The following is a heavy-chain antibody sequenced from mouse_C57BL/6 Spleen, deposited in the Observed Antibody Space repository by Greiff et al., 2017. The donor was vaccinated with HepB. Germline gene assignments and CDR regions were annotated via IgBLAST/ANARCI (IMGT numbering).Heavy chain of an antibody. J-gene: IGHJ3*01. CDR2: ISDGGSYT. CDR1: GFTFSSYA. Sequence: EVQVVESGGGLVKPGGSLKLSCAASGFTFSSYAMSWVRQTPEKRLEWVATISDGGSYTYYPDNVKGRFTISRDNAKNNLYLQMSHLKSEDTAMYYCARDGDYDGYYVRFAYWGQGTLVTVSA. D-gene: IGHD2-3*01. V-gene: IGHV5-4*01. CDR3: ARDGDYDGYYVRFAY.